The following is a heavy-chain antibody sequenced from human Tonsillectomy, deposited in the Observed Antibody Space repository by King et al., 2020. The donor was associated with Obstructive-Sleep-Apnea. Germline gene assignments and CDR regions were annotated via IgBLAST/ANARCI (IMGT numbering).Heavy chain of an antibody. V-gene: IGHV4-34*01. Sequence: VQLQQCGAGLLKPSETLSLTCSVFGGSFSDYYWIWIRQPPGKGLEWIGELNHSGSTNYHPSLKSRVMISVDTSKNQVSLRLNSVTAADTAVYYWARGSGAAAVNWFDPWGQGTLVTVSS. CDR2: LNHSGST. J-gene: IGHJ5*02. CDR3: ARGSGAAAVNWFDP. D-gene: IGHD6-13*01. CDR1: GGSFSDYY.